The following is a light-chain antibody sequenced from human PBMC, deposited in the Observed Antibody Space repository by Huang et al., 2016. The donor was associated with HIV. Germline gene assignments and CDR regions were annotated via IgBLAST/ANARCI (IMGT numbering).Light chain of an antibody. CDR2: GSS. J-gene: IGKJ1*01. CDR3: QQYATSPGT. Sequence: PGDRATLSCMSSLTIASNFLAWYQQRPGQAPRLLIYGSSTRATDIPLRFSGSGSGTDFTLTITRLEPEDFALYFCQQYATSPGTFGQGTKV. CDR1: LTIASNF. V-gene: IGKV3-20*01.